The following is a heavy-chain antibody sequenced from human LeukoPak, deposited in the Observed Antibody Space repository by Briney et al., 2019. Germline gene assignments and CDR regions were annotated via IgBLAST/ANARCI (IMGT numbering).Heavy chain of an antibody. J-gene: IGHJ4*02. Sequence: ASVKVSCKASGYTFTGYYMHWVRQAPGQGLEWMGWINPNSGGTNYAQKFQGRVTMTEDTSTDTAYMELSSLRSEDTAVYYCATGEYCSGGSCPFDYWGQGTLVTVSS. V-gene: IGHV1-2*02. CDR2: INPNSGGT. D-gene: IGHD2-15*01. CDR3: ATGEYCSGGSCPFDY. CDR1: GYTFTGYY.